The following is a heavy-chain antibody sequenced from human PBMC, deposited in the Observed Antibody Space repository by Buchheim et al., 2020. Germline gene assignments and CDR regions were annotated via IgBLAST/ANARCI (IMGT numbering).Heavy chain of an antibody. V-gene: IGHV4-39*01. J-gene: IGHJ6*02. CDR1: GGSISSSSYY. Sequence: QLQLQESGPGLVKPSETLSLTCTVSGGSISSSSYYWGWIRQPPGKGLEWIGSIYYSGSTYYNPSLKSRVTISVDTSKNQFSLKLSSVTAADTAVYHCARHAIVIYAGGTYYYYGMDVWGQGTT. CDR3: ARHAIVIYAGGTYYYYGMDV. CDR2: IYYSGST. D-gene: IGHD2-2*02.